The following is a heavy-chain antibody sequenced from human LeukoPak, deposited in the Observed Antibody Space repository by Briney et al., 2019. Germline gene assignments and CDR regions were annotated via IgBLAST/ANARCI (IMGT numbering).Heavy chain of an antibody. CDR1: GYTFTSYV. D-gene: IGHD6-6*01. V-gene: IGHV1-8*01. J-gene: IGHJ6*03. Sequence: ASVKVSCKASGYTFTSYVINWVRQATGQGLEWMGWMNPNSGNTGYAQKFQGRVTMTRNTSISTAYMELSSLRSEDTAVYYCARATLKAPPSRYYYMDVWGKGTTVTVSS. CDR3: ARATLKAPPSRYYYMDV. CDR2: MNPNSGNT.